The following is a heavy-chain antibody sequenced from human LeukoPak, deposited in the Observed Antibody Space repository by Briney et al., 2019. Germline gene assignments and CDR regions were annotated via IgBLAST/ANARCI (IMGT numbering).Heavy chain of an antibody. V-gene: IGHV2-5*02. Sequence: SGPTLVNPTQTLTLTCTFSGSSLSTSGVGVGWIRQPPGKALEWLALIYWDDDKRYSPSLKSRLTITKDTSKNQVVLTMTNMDPVETATYYCAHRRLPRFGEFLYYFDYWGQGTLVTVSS. CDR2: IYWDDDK. J-gene: IGHJ4*02. CDR1: GSSLSTSGVG. D-gene: IGHD3-10*01. CDR3: AHRRLPRFGEFLYYFDY.